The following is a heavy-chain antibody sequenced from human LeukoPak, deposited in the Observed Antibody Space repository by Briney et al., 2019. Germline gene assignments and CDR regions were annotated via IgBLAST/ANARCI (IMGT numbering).Heavy chain of an antibody. J-gene: IGHJ4*02. CDR2: IYYSGST. CDR1: GGSISSYY. CDR3: ASGYYGGFDY. V-gene: IGHV4-59*01. Sequence: SETLSLTCTVSGGSISSYYWSWIRQPPGKGLEWVGFIYYSGSTNYNPSLKSRVTISVDTSKNQFSLKLSSVTAADTAVYYCASGYYGGFDYWGQGTLVTVSS. D-gene: IGHD3-3*01.